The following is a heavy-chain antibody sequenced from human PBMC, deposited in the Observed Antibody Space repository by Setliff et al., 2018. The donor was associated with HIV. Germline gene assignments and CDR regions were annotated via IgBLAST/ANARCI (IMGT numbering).Heavy chain of an antibody. CDR1: GASSIYF. CDR2: VYYSGST. D-gene: IGHD1-20*01. Sequence: SETLSLTCTVSGASSIYFWGWIRQPPGRGLEWIGSVYYSGSTYYNPSLKSRVTISMDTSKNQFSLKLNSVTAADTAVYYCARHRVITGSFDSWSQGTLVTVSS. V-gene: IGHV4-39*07. J-gene: IGHJ4*02. CDR3: ARHRVITGSFDS.